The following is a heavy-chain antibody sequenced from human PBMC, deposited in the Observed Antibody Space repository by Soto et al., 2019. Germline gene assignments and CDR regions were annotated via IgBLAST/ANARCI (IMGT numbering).Heavy chain of an antibody. CDR1: GGSISSGCYY. Sequence: PSETLSLTCPVSGGSISSGCYYWSWIRQHPGKGLEWIGYIYYSGSTYYNPSLKSRVTISVDTSKNQFSLKLSSVTAADTAVYYCARDRTYYYDSSGYPPQGFDIWGQGTMVT. J-gene: IGHJ3*02. CDR3: ARDRTYYYDSSGYPPQGFDI. D-gene: IGHD3-22*01. CDR2: IYYSGST. V-gene: IGHV4-31*03.